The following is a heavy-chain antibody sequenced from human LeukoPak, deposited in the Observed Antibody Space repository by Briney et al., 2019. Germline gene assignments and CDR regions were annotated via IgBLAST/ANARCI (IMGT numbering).Heavy chain of an antibody. J-gene: IGHJ4*02. CDR3: ARGKRTRYYYDSSGYPDY. CDR2: INHSGST. CDR1: GGSFSGYY. V-gene: IGHV4-34*01. D-gene: IGHD3-22*01. Sequence: PSETLSLTCAVYGGSFSGYYWSWIRQPPGKGLEWIGEINHSGSTSYNPSLKSRVTISVDTSKNQFSLKLSSVTAADTAVYYCARGKRTRYYYDSSGYPDYWGQGTLVTVSS.